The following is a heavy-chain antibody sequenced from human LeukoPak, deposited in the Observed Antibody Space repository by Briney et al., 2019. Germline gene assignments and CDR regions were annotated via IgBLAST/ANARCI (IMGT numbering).Heavy chain of an antibody. D-gene: IGHD4-17*01. Sequence: SVKVSCKASGGTFSSYAISWVRQAPGQGLEWMGRIIPILGIANYAQKFQGRVTITADKSTSTTYMELSSLRSEDTAVYYCAREDYGDYGWFDPWGQGTLVTVSS. CDR3: AREDYGDYGWFDP. CDR1: GGTFSSYA. CDR2: IIPILGIA. J-gene: IGHJ5*02. V-gene: IGHV1-69*04.